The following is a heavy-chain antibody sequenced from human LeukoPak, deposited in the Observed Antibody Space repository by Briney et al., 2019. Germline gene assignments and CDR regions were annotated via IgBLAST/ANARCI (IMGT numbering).Heavy chain of an antibody. CDR3: ARGSNYYDSRGYYYDQYPSYFDY. CDR2: IYYSGST. D-gene: IGHD3-22*01. Sequence: SETLSLTCTVSGGSISSYYWSWIRQPPGKGLEWIGYIYYSGSTNYNPSLKSRVTISVDTSKNQFSLKLSSVTAADTAVYYCARGSNYYDSRGYYYDQYPSYFDYWGQGTLVTVSS. CDR1: GGSISSYY. J-gene: IGHJ4*02. V-gene: IGHV4-59*01.